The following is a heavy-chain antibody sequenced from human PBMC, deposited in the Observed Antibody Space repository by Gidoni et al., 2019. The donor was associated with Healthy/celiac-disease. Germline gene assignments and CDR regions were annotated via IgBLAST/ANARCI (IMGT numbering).Heavy chain of an antibody. J-gene: IGHJ4*02. CDR3: ARRQITMVRGVIDDY. CDR1: GYSFTSYW. Sequence: EVQLVQSGAEVKKPGESLRISCKGPGYSFTSYWISWVRQMPGKGLEWMGRIDPSDSYTNYSPSFQGHVTISADKSISTAYLQWSSLKASDTAMYYCARRQITMVRGVIDDYWGQGTLVTVSS. D-gene: IGHD3-10*01. CDR2: IDPSDSYT. V-gene: IGHV5-10-1*03.